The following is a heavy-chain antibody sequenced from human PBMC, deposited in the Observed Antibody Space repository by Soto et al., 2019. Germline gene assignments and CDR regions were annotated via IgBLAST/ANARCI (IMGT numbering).Heavy chain of an antibody. D-gene: IGHD6-13*01. CDR1: GGSISSSNW. V-gene: IGHV4-4*02. CDR2: IYHSGST. CDR3: ARHRPQEVGDKKGYDY. Sequence: SETLSLTCAVSGGSISSSNWWSWVRQPPGKGLEWIGEIYHSGSTNYNPSLKSRVTISVDKSKNRFSLKLSSVTAADTAVYYCARHRPQEVGDKKGYDYWGQGTLVTVSS. J-gene: IGHJ4*02.